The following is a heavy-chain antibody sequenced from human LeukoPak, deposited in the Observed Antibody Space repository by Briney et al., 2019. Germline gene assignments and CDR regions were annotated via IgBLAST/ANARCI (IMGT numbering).Heavy chain of an antibody. Sequence: GGALRLSCAASGCAFSSYEMHWVRQAPGKGLKWVSYITSSGSTMYYADSVKGRFTISRDNAKNSLYLQMSSLRAEDTDVYYCATLRPRQQLVVDHWGQGTLVAVSS. CDR2: ITSSGSTM. D-gene: IGHD6-13*01. CDR3: ATLRPRQQLVVDH. CDR1: GCAFSSYE. V-gene: IGHV3-48*03. J-gene: IGHJ4*02.